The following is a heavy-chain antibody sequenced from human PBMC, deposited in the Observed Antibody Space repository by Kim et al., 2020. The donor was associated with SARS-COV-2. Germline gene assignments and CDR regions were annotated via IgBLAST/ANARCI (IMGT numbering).Heavy chain of an antibody. CDR1: GFTFGDYA. J-gene: IGHJ6*03. CDR3: TRAADFWSGFLWTDTSYYYYYMDV. V-gene: IGHV3-49*04. CDR2: IRSKAYGGTT. D-gene: IGHD3-3*01. Sequence: GGSLRLSCTASGFTFGDYAMSWVRQAPGKGLEWVGFIRSKAYGGTTEYAASVKGRFTISRDDSKSIAYLQMNSLKTEDTAVYYCTRAADFWSGFLWTDTSYYYYYMDVWGKGTTVTVSS.